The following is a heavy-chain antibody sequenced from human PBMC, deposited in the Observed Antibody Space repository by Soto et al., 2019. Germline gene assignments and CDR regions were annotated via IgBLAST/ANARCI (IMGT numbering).Heavy chain of an antibody. CDR1: GGTFSSYA. Sequence: QVQLVQSGAELKKPGSSVKVSCKASGGTFSSYAISWVRQAPGQGLEWMGGIIPIFGTANYAQKFQGRVTITADESTSTAYMELSSLRSEDTAVYYCAGRAVLTIFGEKGTYYGMDVWGQGTTVTVSS. CDR3: AGRAVLTIFGEKGTYYGMDV. V-gene: IGHV1-69*01. J-gene: IGHJ6*02. D-gene: IGHD3-3*01. CDR2: IIPIFGTA.